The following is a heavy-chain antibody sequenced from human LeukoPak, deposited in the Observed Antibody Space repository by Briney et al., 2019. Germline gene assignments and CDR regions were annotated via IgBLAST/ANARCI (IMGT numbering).Heavy chain of an antibody. J-gene: IGHJ4*02. D-gene: IGHD2-2*01. Sequence: ASVRDSCKPSGYTFTDCYMHWVPQAPGQGFEWMGWINPNDGDTNYTQKFQGRVTMTRDTSISTAQMEVSRQRSDETAVYYCARANFPYCSSSTCLFDYWGQGTLVSVSS. CDR2: INPNDGDT. CDR1: GYTFTDCY. V-gene: IGHV1-2*02. CDR3: ARANFPYCSSSTCLFDY.